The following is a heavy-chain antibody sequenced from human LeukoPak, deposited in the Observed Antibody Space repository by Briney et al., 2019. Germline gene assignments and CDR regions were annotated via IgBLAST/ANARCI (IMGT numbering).Heavy chain of an antibody. CDR2: IWYDGSNK. Sequence: HPGGSLRLSCAASGFTFSSYAMSWVRQAPGKGLEWVAVIWYDGSNKYYADSVKGRFTISRDNSKNTLYLQMNSLRAEDTAVYYCARDLGRQTISHYYEDVWGQGTTVTVSS. CDR1: GFTFSSYA. J-gene: IGHJ6*02. V-gene: IGHV3-33*08. D-gene: IGHD3-22*01. CDR3: ARDLGRQTISHYYEDV.